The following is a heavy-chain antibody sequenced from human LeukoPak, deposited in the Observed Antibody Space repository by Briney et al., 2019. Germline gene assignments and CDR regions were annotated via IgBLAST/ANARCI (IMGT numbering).Heavy chain of an antibody. CDR1: GFTFSSYE. CDR2: ISGSGGTI. D-gene: IGHD2-2*01. V-gene: IGHV3-48*03. CDR3: ARDRGSTSYYYYDMDV. J-gene: IGHJ6*04. Sequence: GGSLRLSCAASGFTFSSYEMNWVRQAPGEGLEWISYISGSGGTIYYADSVKGRFTISRDNAKNSLYLQMNTLRAEDTAVYYCARDRGSTSYYYYDMDVWGKGTSVTVSS.